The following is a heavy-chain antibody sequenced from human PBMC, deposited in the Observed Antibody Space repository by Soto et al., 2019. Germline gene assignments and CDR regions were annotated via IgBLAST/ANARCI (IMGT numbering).Heavy chain of an antibody. V-gene: IGHV3-23*01. D-gene: IGHD5-12*01. Sequence: GSLRLSCAASGFAFSNYVIIFCRHAPGKGLEWVSGISVTGGSTFHGDSVKGRFTISRDNSKNTLYLQMNSVRAEDTAVYYCAKKAGYSGYDPFDYWGQGTLVTVSS. CDR3: AKKAGYSGYDPFDY. CDR2: ISVTGGST. J-gene: IGHJ4*02. CDR1: GFAFSNYV.